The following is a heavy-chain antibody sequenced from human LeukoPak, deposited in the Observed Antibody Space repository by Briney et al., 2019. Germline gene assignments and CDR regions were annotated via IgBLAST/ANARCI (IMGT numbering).Heavy chain of an antibody. CDR3: ARAAYNDFWSEYNYFGP. V-gene: IGHV1-69*05. CDR2: IIPLFGTT. CDR1: RGTFSRYA. D-gene: IGHD3-3*01. Sequence: SVKVSCKASRGTFSRYAISWVRQAPGQGLEWMGGIIPLFGTTNYAQKFQDRVTITKNDSTTTAYMELSSLRSDDTAMYYCARAAYNDFWSEYNYFGPWGQGSLVTVSS. J-gene: IGHJ5*02.